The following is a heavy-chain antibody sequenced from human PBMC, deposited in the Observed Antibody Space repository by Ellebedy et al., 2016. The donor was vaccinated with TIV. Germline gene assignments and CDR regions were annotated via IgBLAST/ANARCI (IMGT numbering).Heavy chain of an antibody. CDR3: AQTNWGSGGFYGMDV. CDR1: GFTFSNYA. CDR2: ISGNGRNT. D-gene: IGHD7-27*01. J-gene: IGHJ6*02. V-gene: IGHV3-23*01. Sequence: GGSLRLSCAAPGFTFSNYAMTWVRQAPGKGLEWVSAISGNGRNTHYANSLKDRFTVSRDNSRNTLYLQLDSLRGEDTAVYYCAQTNWGSGGFYGMDVWGQGTTVTVSS.